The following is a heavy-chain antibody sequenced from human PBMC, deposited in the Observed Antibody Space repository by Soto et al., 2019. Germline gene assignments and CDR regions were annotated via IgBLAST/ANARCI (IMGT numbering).Heavy chain of an antibody. D-gene: IGHD5-12*01. V-gene: IGHV4-30-4*01. CDR2: IHNSGSS. CDR1: GGSINSNAYY. Sequence: SETLSLTCTVSGGSINSNAYYWSWIRQPPGKGLEWIGYIHNSGSSHYRPSLKSRLNISLDTSKNQFSLKVRSVTPADTAVYSCARLRDGYNSFDYWGQGILVTSPQ. J-gene: IGHJ4*02. CDR3: ARLRDGYNSFDY.